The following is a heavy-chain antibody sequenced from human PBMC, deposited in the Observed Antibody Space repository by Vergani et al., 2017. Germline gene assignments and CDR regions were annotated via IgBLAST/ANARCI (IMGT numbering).Heavy chain of an antibody. Sequence: VQLVESGGGVVQPGRSLRLSCAASEFTFSNYAMNWVRQAPGNGLEWVSGISGSGVSAYYTDSVKGRFTISRDNSKNMLFLQMNNLRTEDTAIYYCAKQYFVSGNYLFDYWGQGTLVTVSS. D-gene: IGHD3-10*01. V-gene: IGHV3-23*04. J-gene: IGHJ4*02. CDR1: EFTFSNYA. CDR3: AKQYFVSGNYLFDY. CDR2: ISGSGVSA.